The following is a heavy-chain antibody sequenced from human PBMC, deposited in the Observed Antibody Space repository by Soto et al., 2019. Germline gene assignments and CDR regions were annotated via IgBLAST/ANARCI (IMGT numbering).Heavy chain of an antibody. J-gene: IGHJ4*02. CDR3: ARSKESMTTVTTHYFDY. CDR2: ISAYNGNT. Sequence: ASVNVSCKASGYTFTSYGISWVRQAPGQGLEWMGWISAYNGNTNYAQKLQGRVTMTTDTSTSTAYMELRSLRSDDTAVYYCARSKESMTTVTTHYFDYWGQGTLVTVSS. D-gene: IGHD4-17*01. CDR1: GYTFTSYG. V-gene: IGHV1-18*01.